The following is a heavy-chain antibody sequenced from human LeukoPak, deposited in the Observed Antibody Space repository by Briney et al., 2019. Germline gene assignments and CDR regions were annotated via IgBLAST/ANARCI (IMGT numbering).Heavy chain of an antibody. V-gene: IGHV4-61*08. D-gene: IGHD3-22*01. CDR2: IYSSGST. J-gene: IGHJ4*02. Sequence: SETLSLTCTVSGGSISSSGYYWSWIRQPPGKGLEWIGYIYSSGSTNYNPSLKSRVTISVDTSKNQFSLKLSSVTTADTAVYYCAREGSGYTFWGQGTLVTVSS. CDR1: GGSISSSGYY. CDR3: AREGSGYTF.